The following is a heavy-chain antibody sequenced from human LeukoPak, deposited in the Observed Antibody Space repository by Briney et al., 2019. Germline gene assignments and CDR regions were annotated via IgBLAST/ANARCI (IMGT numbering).Heavy chain of an antibody. V-gene: IGHV3-11*03. J-gene: IGHJ4*02. CDR3: ARRSTGSSFDN. Sequence: GGSLRLSCAASGFTFSDYYMSWVRQAPGKGLEWVSYITTSGSSTNYTDSVKGRFTISRDNPKNSLYLQLNSLRAEDTAVYYCARRSTGSSFDNWGQRTLVTLSS. CDR2: ITTSGSST. CDR1: GFTFSDYY. D-gene: IGHD1-26*01.